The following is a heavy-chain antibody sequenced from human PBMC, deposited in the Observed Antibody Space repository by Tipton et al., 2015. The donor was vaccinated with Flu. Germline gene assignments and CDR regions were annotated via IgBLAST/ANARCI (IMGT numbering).Heavy chain of an antibody. V-gene: IGHV1-2*02. Sequence: QLVQSGAEVKMPGASVRVSCKASGYTFTGYFIHWVRQAPGQGLEWMGWINPNSGGRKDAQKFQGRVSMTWDTSISTVYMELSRLKSDDTAVYYCARRSWDYWGQGTLVIVSS. CDR3: ARRSWDY. CDR2: INPNSGGR. CDR1: GYTFTGYF. J-gene: IGHJ4*02.